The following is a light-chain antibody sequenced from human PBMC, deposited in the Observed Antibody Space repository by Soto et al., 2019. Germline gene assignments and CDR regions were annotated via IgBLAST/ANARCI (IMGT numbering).Light chain of an antibody. V-gene: IGKV3-15*01. CDR2: GAS. J-gene: IGKJ5*01. CDR1: QSVSSN. Sequence: EIVMTQSPATLSVSPGERATLSCMASQSVSSNLAWYQQKPGQAPRLLIYGASTRATGIPARFSGSGSGTEFTLTISSLQSEDFAISYCQQYNNWPGTFGQGTRLDIK. CDR3: QQYNNWPGT.